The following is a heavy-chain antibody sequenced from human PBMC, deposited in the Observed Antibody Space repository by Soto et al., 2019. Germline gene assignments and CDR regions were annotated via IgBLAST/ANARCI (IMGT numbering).Heavy chain of an antibody. Sequence: SETLSLTCTVSGGSISSYYWSWIRQPPGKGLEWIGYIYYSGSTNYNPSLKSRVTISVDTSKNQFSLKLSSVTAADTAVYYCARDFGKRYYYYGMDVWGQGTTVTVSS. CDR1: GGSISSYY. CDR2: IYYSGST. CDR3: ARDFGKRYYYYGMDV. D-gene: IGHD3-16*01. J-gene: IGHJ6*02. V-gene: IGHV4-59*01.